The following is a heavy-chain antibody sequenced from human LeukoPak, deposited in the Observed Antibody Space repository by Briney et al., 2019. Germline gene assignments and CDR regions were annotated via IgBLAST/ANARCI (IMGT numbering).Heavy chain of an antibody. V-gene: IGHV4-39*01. D-gene: IGHD3-22*01. CDR3: AGQAHYYDSSGYSGAHAFDI. CDR1: GGSISSSSYY. Sequence: PSETLSLTCTVSGGSISSSSYYWGWIRQPPGKGLEWIGSIYYSGSTYYNPSLKSRVTISVDTSKNQFSLKLSSVTAADTAVYYCAGQAHYYDSSGYSGAHAFDIWGQGTMVTVSS. CDR2: IYYSGST. J-gene: IGHJ3*02.